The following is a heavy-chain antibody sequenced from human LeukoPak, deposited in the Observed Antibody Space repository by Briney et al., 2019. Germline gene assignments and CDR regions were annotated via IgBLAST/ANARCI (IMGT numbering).Heavy chain of an antibody. V-gene: IGHV5-51*01. Sequence: GESLKISCKGSGYTFSDYWIAWVRQMPGKGLEWMGIIYPGDSDARYNPSFEGQVNISADKSINTAYLQWRSLKASDTAIYYCARRPTFDRTYFDSWGQGSLVTVSS. CDR1: GYTFSDYW. D-gene: IGHD3-16*01. CDR3: ARRPTFDRTYFDS. J-gene: IGHJ4*02. CDR2: IYPGDSDA.